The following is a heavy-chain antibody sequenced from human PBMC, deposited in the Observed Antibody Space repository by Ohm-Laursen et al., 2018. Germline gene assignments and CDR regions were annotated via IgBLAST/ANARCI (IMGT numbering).Heavy chain of an antibody. V-gene: IGHV3-74*01. CDR3: GCGDSSGYQDY. Sequence: SLRLSCAASGFTFSTYWMHWVRQAPGKGLVRVSCINSDGSTTNYTDSAKGRFTISRDNAKNTLFLQMNSLRAEDTAVYYCGCGDSSGYQDYWGQGTLVTVSS. CDR2: INSDGSTT. J-gene: IGHJ4*02. D-gene: IGHD5-18*01. CDR1: GFTFSTYW.